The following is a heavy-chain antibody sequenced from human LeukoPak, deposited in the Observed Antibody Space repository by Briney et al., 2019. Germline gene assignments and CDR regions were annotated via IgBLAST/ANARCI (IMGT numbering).Heavy chain of an antibody. CDR2: INAGVGNT. Sequence: ASVKVSCKASGDTFTTQAIHWVRQAPGQSLEWMGWINAGVGNTMYSQKFQGRVAFTRDTSTTTAYMELSSLTSEDTAVYYCASHLWGLSRPDYWGQGTLVTVSS. CDR1: GDTFTTQA. D-gene: IGHD3-16*01. J-gene: IGHJ4*02. CDR3: ASHLWGLSRPDY. V-gene: IGHV1-3*01.